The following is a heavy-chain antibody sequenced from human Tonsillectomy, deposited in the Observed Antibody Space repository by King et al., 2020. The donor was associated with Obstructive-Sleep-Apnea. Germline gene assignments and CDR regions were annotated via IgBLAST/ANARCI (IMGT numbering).Heavy chain of an antibody. Sequence: QLQESGPGLVKPSETLSLTCTVSGGSISSSNYYWGWIRQPPGKGLEWIGSIFYSGSTYYNPSLKSRVTVSVDTSKNQFSLKLSSVTAADTAVYYCARDVCGGDCYLDYWGQGTLVTVS. CDR1: GGSISSSNYY. D-gene: IGHD2-21*02. J-gene: IGHJ4*02. CDR2: IFYSGST. V-gene: IGHV4-39*07. CDR3: ARDVCGGDCYLDY.